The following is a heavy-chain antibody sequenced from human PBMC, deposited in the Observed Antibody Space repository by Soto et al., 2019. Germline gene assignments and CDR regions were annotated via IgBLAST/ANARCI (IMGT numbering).Heavy chain of an antibody. J-gene: IGHJ3*01. Sequence: EVQPLESGGDLVQPGESLRLSCAASGFTFSTYAMTWVRQAPGKGLEWVSSISSSGDSTFYADSVKGRFTISKDSSKNTLSLQMNSLRAEDTAVYYCAKDDGGSYRGGAFDLWGQGTMVTFSS. CDR1: GFTFSTYA. CDR2: ISSSGDST. D-gene: IGHD2-15*01. CDR3: AKDDGGSYRGGAFDL. V-gene: IGHV3-23*01.